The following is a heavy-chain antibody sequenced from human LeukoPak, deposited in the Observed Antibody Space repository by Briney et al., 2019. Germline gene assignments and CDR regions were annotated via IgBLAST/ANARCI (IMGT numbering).Heavy chain of an antibody. D-gene: IGHD3-10*01. CDR2: INHSGST. Sequence: PSETLSLTCAVYGGSFSGYYWSWIRQPPGKGLEWIGEINHSGSTNYNPSLKGRVTISVDTSKNQFSLKLSSVTAADTAVYYCARRRGYYGSGSRSNWFDPWGQGTLVTVSS. J-gene: IGHJ5*02. CDR3: ARRRGYYGSGSRSNWFDP. V-gene: IGHV4-34*01. CDR1: GGSFSGYY.